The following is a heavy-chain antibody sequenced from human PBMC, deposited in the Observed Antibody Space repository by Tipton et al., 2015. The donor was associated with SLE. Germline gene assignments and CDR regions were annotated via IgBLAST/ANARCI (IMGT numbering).Heavy chain of an antibody. Sequence: GSLRLSCAASGFTFSSYEMNWVRQAPGKGLEWVSYISSSSSYTNYADSVKGRFTISRDNAKNSLYLQMNSLRAEDTAVYYCARATLMVRGVIHDAFDIWGQGTMVTVSS. J-gene: IGHJ3*02. CDR1: GFTFSSYE. CDR2: ISSSSSYT. D-gene: IGHD3-10*01. V-gene: IGHV3-48*03. CDR3: ARATLMVRGVIHDAFDI.